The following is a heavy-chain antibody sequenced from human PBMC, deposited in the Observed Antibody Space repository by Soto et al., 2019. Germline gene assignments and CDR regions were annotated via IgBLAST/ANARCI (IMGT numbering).Heavy chain of an antibody. CDR1: GGTFSSYA. CDR3: ARGGIAALYYYYGMDV. D-gene: IGHD6-6*01. V-gene: IGHV1-69*06. Sequence: GASVKVSCKASGGTFSSYAISWVRQAPGQGLEWMGGIIPIFGTANYAQKFQGRVTITADKSTSTAYMELSSLRSEDTAVYYCARGGIAALYYYYGMDVWGQGTTVTVSS. CDR2: IIPIFGTA. J-gene: IGHJ6*02.